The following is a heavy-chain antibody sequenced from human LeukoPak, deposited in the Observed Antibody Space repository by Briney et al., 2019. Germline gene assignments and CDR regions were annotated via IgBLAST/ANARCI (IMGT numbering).Heavy chain of an antibody. CDR3: AKDLLGVSPIVGATPFDY. D-gene: IGHD1-26*01. Sequence: GGSLRLSCAASGFTFSSYAMSWVRQAPGKGLEWVSAISGSGGSTYYADSVKGRFTISRDNSKNTLYLQINSLRVEDTAVYYCAKDLLGVSPIVGATPFDYWGQGTLVTVSS. CDR1: GFTFSSYA. CDR2: ISGSGGST. J-gene: IGHJ4*02. V-gene: IGHV3-23*01.